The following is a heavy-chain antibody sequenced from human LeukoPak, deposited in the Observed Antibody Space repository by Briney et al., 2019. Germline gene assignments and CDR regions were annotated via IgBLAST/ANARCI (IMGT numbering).Heavy chain of an antibody. CDR2: IIPILGIP. CDR1: GGTFSSYA. J-gene: IGHJ4*02. D-gene: IGHD3-10*01. CDR3: ARVVGPAYYYDSGSPHGYFDY. Sequence: GASVKVSCKASGGTFSSYAISWVRQAPGQGLEWMGRIIPILGIPNYAQKFQGRVTITADKSTSTAYMELSSLRSEDTAVYYCARVVGPAYYYDSGSPHGYFDYWGQGTLVTVSS. V-gene: IGHV1-69*04.